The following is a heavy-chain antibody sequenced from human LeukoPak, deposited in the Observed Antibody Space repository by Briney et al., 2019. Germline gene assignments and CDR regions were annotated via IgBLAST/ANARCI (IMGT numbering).Heavy chain of an antibody. D-gene: IGHD2-2*01. J-gene: IGHJ4*02. CDR2: INWSGGST. V-gene: IGHV3-20*04. CDR3: ARAPITSPFYFDC. CDR1: GFAFDEHG. Sequence: GGSLRLSCTASGFAFDEHGMSWVRQVPGKGLEWVSGINWSGGSTGYSDPVRGRFTISRDNAKSSLYLQMDSLRAEDTALYYCARAPITSPFYFDCWGQGTLVTVSS.